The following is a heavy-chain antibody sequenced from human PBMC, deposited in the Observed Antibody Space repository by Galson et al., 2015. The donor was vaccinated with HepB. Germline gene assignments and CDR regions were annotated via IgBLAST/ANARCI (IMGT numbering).Heavy chain of an antibody. CDR3: AREGPSIFYGSGTYPSDY. Sequence: RQAPGKGLEWVAVISYDGTNKYYADSVKGRFAISRDNSKNTLYLQMNRLRAEDTAVYYCAREGPSIFYGSGTYPSDYWGQGTLVTVSS. J-gene: IGHJ4*02. CDR2: ISYDGTNK. V-gene: IGHV3-30*09. D-gene: IGHD3-10*01.